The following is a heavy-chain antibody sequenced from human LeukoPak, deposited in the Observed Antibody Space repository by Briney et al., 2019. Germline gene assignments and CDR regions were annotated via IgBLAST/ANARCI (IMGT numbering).Heavy chain of an antibody. V-gene: IGHV3-53*01. CDR3: TRQDYSVLTGYYMDY. CDR1: GFTVSSNY. D-gene: IGHD3-9*01. CDR2: IYSGGST. J-gene: IGHJ4*02. Sequence: PGGSLRLSCAASGFTVSSNYMSWVRQAPGKGLEWVSVIYSGGSTYYADSVKGRFTISRDNSKNTLYLQMNSLKTEDTAVYYCTRQDYSVLTGYYMDYWGQGTLVTVSS.